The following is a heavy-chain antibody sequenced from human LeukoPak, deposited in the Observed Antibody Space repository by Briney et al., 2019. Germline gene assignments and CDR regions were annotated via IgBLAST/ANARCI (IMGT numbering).Heavy chain of an antibody. CDR3: AKEATYYYGSGSFPNYYLDY. D-gene: IGHD3-10*01. CDR2: ISGSGGST. V-gene: IGHV3-23*01. Sequence: GGSLRLSCAASGFTFSSYAMSWVRQAPGKGLEWVSGISGSGGSTYYADSVKGRFTISRDNSKNTLYLQMNSLRAEDTAVYYCAKEATYYYGSGSFPNYYLDYWGQGTLVTVSS. J-gene: IGHJ4*02. CDR1: GFTFSSYA.